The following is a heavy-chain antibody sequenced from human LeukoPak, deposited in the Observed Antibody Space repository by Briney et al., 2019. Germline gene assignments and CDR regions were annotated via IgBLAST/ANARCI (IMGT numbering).Heavy chain of an antibody. J-gene: IGHJ5*02. D-gene: IGHD1-26*01. CDR1: RYTFANYG. CDR3: ARGYYRPFDP. CDR2: INTGNGNT. V-gene: IGHV1-3*04. Sequence: ASVKVSCKPSRYTFANYGMHWVRQAPRQSLEWMGWINTGNGNTKSSQKFQDRVALTRDTSTSTAYMELSSLRSEDTAVYYCARGYYRPFDPWGQGTLVTVSS.